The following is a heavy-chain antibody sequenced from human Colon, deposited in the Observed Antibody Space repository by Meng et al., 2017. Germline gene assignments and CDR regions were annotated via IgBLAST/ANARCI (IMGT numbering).Heavy chain of an antibody. V-gene: IGHV4-34*01. D-gene: IGHD4-17*01. CDR3: ATGLRHGDWFDP. CDR1: GGSFSGLY. J-gene: IGHJ5*02. Sequence: QVQRHQGCAGLLKPSGTLSLTCAVSGGSFSGLYWSWIRQPPGKGLEWIGEIDHFGISNYNSSLKGRLTMSVDTSKKQISLTLTSVTAADTAVYYCATGLRHGDWFDPWGPGTLVTVSS. CDR2: IDHFGIS.